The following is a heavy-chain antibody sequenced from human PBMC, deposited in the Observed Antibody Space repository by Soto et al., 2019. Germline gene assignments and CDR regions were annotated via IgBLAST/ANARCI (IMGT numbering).Heavy chain of an antibody. J-gene: IGHJ5*02. CDR3: AREWNYHGEGWFDP. Sequence: QLHLQESGPGLVKPSETLSLTCIVSRGSITTSTYYWGWVRQPPGKGLEWVGSIDYSGSTYYNPSLQSRVTIFVDTSNNQFSLRLNSVTAADTAVYYCAREWNYHGEGWFDPWGQGTLVTVSS. CDR1: RGSITTSTYY. D-gene: IGHD1-7*01. CDR2: IDYSGST. V-gene: IGHV4-39*02.